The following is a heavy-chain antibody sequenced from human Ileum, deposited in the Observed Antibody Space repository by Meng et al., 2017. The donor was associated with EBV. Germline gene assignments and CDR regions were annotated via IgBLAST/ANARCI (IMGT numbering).Heavy chain of an antibody. CDR1: GGSVSRGGNY. J-gene: IGHJ4*02. V-gene: IGHV4-61*08. CDR3: ARDGYSSGSD. D-gene: IGHD6-19*01. CDR2: IYNSGST. Sequence: QGQLEGAGPGLVKASETLSLTCRVPGGSVSRGGNYWGWIRQPPGKGLEWIGYIYNSGSTNYNPSLKSRVTISVDTSKNQFSLKLSSVTAADTAVYYCARDGYSSGSDWGQGTLVTVSS.